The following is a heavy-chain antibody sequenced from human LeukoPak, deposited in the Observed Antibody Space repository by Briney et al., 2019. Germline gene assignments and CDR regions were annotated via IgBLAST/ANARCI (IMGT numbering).Heavy chain of an antibody. D-gene: IGHD3-22*01. CDR1: GYTFTSYG. V-gene: IGHV1-18*01. Sequence: ASVKVSCKASGYTFTSYGISWVRQAPGQGLEWMGWISAYNGNTNYAQKLQGRVTMTTDTSTSTAYMELRSLRSDDTAVYCCARDSSHYYDSSGEFDYWGQGTLVTVSS. CDR2: ISAYNGNT. CDR3: ARDSSHYYDSSGEFDY. J-gene: IGHJ4*02.